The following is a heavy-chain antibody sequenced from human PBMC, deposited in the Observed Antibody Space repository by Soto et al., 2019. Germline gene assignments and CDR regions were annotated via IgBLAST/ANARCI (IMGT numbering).Heavy chain of an antibody. CDR1: GASFRSSPYY. V-gene: IGHV4-39*01. D-gene: IGHD3-10*01. CDR3: ARQIPPDLVGYYYGIVDF. CDR2: ILYSGDT. J-gene: IGHJ4*02. Sequence: SETLSLTCTVSGASFRSSPYYWGWIRQTPGKGLEWIGSILYSGDTYYIPSLRSRVTISVDSSKSQFSLKLRSVTAADTALYFCARQIPPDLVGYYYGIVDFWGQGTRVTVSS.